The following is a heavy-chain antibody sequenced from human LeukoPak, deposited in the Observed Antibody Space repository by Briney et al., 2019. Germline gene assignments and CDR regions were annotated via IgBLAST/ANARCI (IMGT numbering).Heavy chain of an antibody. J-gene: IGHJ4*02. CDR2: ISAYNGNT. Sequence: ASVKVSCKASGYTFTSYGISWVRQAPGQGLEWMGWISAYNGNTNYAQKLQGRVTMTTDTSTSTAYMELRSLRSDDTAVYYCAGDHTISWFGELLAGNDYWGQGTLVTVSS. V-gene: IGHV1-18*01. CDR1: GYTFTSYG. CDR3: AGDHTISWFGELLAGNDY. D-gene: IGHD3-10*01.